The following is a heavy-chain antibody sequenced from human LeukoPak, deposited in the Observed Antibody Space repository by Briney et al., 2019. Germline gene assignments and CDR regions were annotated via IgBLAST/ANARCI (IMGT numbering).Heavy chain of an antibody. CDR1: GGSFSGYY. V-gene: IGHV4-34*01. J-gene: IGHJ4*02. Sequence: SETLSLTCAVYGGSFSGYYWSWIRQPPGKGLEWIGEINHSGSTNYNPSLKSRVTISVDTSKNQFSLKLSSVTAADTAVYYCARGCWIDYWGQGTLVTVSS. CDR2: INHSGST. CDR3: ARGCWIDY. D-gene: IGHD3-3*01.